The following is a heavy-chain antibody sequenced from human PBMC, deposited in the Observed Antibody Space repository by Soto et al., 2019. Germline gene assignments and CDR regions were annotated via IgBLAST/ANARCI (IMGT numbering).Heavy chain of an antibody. CDR2: VSGGGGST. CDR3: AKTESFNGYYNAFDS. CDR1: GFSFAGYA. D-gene: IGHD3-9*01. V-gene: IGHV3-23*01. J-gene: IGHJ4*02. Sequence: GGSLRLSCAASGFSFAGYAVAWVRQAPGKGLEWVSTVSGGGGSTYYADSVKGRFTISRDNSGNTVYLQMNSLNAGDSAFYYCAKTESFNGYYNAFDSWGQGTRVTVSS.